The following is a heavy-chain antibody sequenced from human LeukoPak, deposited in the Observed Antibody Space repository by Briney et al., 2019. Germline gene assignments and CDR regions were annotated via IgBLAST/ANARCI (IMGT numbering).Heavy chain of an antibody. Sequence: ASVKVSCKASGYTFTGYYMHWVRQAPGQGLEWMGIINPSGGSTSYAQKFQGRVTMTRDTSTSTVYMELSSLRSEDTAVYYCARTEDSYGDYYYYYMDVWGKGTTVTVSS. CDR3: ARTEDSYGDYYYYYMDV. D-gene: IGHD5-18*01. CDR1: GYTFTGYY. CDR2: INPSGGST. V-gene: IGHV1-46*01. J-gene: IGHJ6*03.